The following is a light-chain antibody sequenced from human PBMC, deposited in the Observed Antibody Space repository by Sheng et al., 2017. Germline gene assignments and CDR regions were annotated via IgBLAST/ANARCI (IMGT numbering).Light chain of an antibody. CDR3: SSHADGNKYV. Sequence: QSALTQPASVSGSPGQSITISCTGTNSDIGSYNLVSWYQQHPGKAHKLIIYEVTKRPSGLSRRFSGSKSGNTASLTISGLQTEDEATYYCSSHADGNKYVFGAGTKVTVL. V-gene: IGLV2-23*02. CDR1: NSDIGSYNL. J-gene: IGLJ1*01. CDR2: EVT.